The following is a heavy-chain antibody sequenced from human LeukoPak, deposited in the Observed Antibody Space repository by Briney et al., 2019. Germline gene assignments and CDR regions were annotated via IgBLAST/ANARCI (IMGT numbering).Heavy chain of an antibody. CDR2: ISSSSSTI. Sequence: EAGGSLRLSCAASGFTFSSYSMNWVRQAPGKGLEWVSYISSSSSTIYYADSVKGRFTISRDNAKNSLYLQMNSLRAEDTAVYYCARDDGGSDYRWGPGAFDIWGQGTMVTVSS. CDR1: GFTFSSYS. J-gene: IGHJ3*02. V-gene: IGHV3-48*04. CDR3: ARDDGGSDYRWGPGAFDI. D-gene: IGHD4-17*01.